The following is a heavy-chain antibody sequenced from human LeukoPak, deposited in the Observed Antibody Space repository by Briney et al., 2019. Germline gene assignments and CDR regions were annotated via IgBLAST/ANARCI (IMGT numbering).Heavy chain of an antibody. CDR3: AKVVYAWKSSGWYAY. CDR1: GFSFSSYE. J-gene: IGHJ4*02. CDR2: ISDNGGIT. D-gene: IGHD6-19*01. V-gene: IGHV3-23*01. Sequence: PGGSLRLSCAASGFSFSSYEMNWVRQAPGKGLEWVSGISDNGGITYYADSVKSRFTISRDNSKNTLYLQLNSLRAEDTAVYYCAKVVYAWKSSGWYAYWGERTMVTVSS.